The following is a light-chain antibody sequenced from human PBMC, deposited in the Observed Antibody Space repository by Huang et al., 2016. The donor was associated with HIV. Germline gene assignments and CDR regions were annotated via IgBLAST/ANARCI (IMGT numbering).Light chain of an antibody. Sequence: DIQMTQSPSSLSASVGGRFTITCQATQDIGNSLNWYQQKPGKAPKLLIYDASNLETGVPSRCSGSGSGTDFTCTISSLQPEDIATYYCQQYYNLPLTCGGGTKVEIK. CDR1: QDIGNS. CDR2: DAS. V-gene: IGKV1-33*01. J-gene: IGKJ4*01. CDR3: QQYYNLPLT.